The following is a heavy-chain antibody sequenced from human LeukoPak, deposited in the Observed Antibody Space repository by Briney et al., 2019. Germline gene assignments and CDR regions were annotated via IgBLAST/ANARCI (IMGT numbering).Heavy chain of an antibody. D-gene: IGHD6-6*01. J-gene: IGHJ3*02. CDR2: IYASGST. Sequence: KPSETLSLTCTVSGGPISSYYWSWIRQPAGKGLEWIGRIYASGSTNYNPSLKSRVTMSVDTSKIQFSLKLTSVTAADTAVYYCAREYSSSSGKNTFDIWGQGTMVTVSS. CDR1: GGPISSYY. V-gene: IGHV4-4*07. CDR3: AREYSSSSGKNTFDI.